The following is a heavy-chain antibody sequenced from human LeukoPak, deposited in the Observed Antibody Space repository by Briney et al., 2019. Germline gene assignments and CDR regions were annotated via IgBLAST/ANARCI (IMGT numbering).Heavy chain of an antibody. V-gene: IGHV3-21*01. CDR2: IDISATYI. Sequence: PGGSLRLSCAASGFTFSSYAMNWVRQAPGKGLEWVSSIDISATYIYYADSLKGRFTISRDNAKNSLYLQMNSLRAEDTAVYFCAGVLSYYGMDVWGQGTTVTVSS. CDR1: GFTFSSYA. CDR3: AGVLSYYGMDV. J-gene: IGHJ6*02. D-gene: IGHD2-21*01.